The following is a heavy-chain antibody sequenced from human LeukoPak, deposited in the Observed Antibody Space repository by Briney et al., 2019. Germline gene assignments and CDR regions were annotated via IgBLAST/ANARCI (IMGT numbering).Heavy chain of an antibody. D-gene: IGHD1-1*01. CDR3: ARDFRTYMTRDAFDI. V-gene: IGHV4-61*08. CDR1: GGSISSGDYY. CDR2: IYYSGST. J-gene: IGHJ3*02. Sequence: SETLSLTCTVSGGSISSGDYYWSWIRQPPGKGLEWIGYIYYSGSTNYNPSLKSRVTISVDTSKNQFSLKLSSVTAADTAVYYCARDFRTYMTRDAFDIWGQGTMVTVSS.